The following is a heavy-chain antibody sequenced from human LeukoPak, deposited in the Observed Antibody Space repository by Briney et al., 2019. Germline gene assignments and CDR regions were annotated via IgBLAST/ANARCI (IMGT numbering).Heavy chain of an antibody. D-gene: IGHD1-1*01. Sequence: GGSLRLSCAASGFTFGSYTMSWVRQAPGKGLEWVSAISGSGGSTYYADSVKGRFTISRDNSKNTLYLQMNSLRAEDTAVYYCARLNGLLRAFDIWGQGTMVTVSS. CDR3: ARLNGLLRAFDI. V-gene: IGHV3-23*01. CDR1: GFTFGSYT. CDR2: ISGSGGST. J-gene: IGHJ3*02.